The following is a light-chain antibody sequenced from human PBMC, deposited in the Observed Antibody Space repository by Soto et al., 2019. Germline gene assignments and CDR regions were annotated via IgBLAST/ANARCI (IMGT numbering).Light chain of an antibody. V-gene: IGLV2-14*03. CDR3: SSYTTISTLV. Sequence: QSVLTQPASVSGSPGQSITIPCTGTSSDIGAYDSVSWYQQHPGKVPKLMIYDVANRPSGVSDRFSGSKSGNTASLTISGLQAEDEAEYYCSSYTTISTLVFGGGTKLTVL. CDR1: SSDIGAYDS. CDR2: DVA. J-gene: IGLJ2*01.